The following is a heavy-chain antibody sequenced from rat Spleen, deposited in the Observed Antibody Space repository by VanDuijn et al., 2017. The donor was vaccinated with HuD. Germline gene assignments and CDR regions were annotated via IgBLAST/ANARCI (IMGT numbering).Heavy chain of an antibody. CDR3: ARHAYGYNFFDY. J-gene: IGHJ2*01. CDR1: GFIFRNYY. Sequence: EVQLVESGGGLVQPGRSMKLSCTASGFIFRNYYMAWVRQAPTKGLEWVASISSSGGATYNRDSVKGRFTVSRDDARSTLYLKMDSLRSEDTATYYCARHAYGYNFFDYWGQGVMVTVSS. D-gene: IGHD1-9*01. V-gene: IGHV5-25*01. CDR2: ISSSGGAT.